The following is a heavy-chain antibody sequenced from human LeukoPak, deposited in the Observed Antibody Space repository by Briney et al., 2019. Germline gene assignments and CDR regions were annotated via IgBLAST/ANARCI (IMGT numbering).Heavy chain of an antibody. J-gene: IGHJ4*02. CDR3: ALVVPAADNFDY. V-gene: IGHV1-18*01. CDR1: GYTFTSYG. CDR2: ISAYNGNT. Sequence: ASVKVSCKASGYTFTSYGISWVRQAPRQGLEWMGWISAYNGNTNYAQKLQGRVTMTTDTSTSTAYMELRSLRSDDTAVYYCALVVPAADNFDYWGQGTLVTVSS. D-gene: IGHD2-2*01.